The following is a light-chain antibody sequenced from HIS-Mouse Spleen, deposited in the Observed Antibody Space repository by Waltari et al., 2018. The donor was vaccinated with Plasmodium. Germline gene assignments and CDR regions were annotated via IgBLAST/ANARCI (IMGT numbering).Light chain of an antibody. V-gene: IGKV3-11*01. Sequence: ESVLTKSPATLSLSPGERATLSCRASQSVSSYLAWYQQKPGQAPRLLIYDASNRATGIPARFSGSGSGTDFTLTISSLEPEDFAVYYCQQRSNWPLTFGGGTKVEIK. CDR3: QQRSNWPLT. J-gene: IGKJ4*01. CDR1: QSVSSY. CDR2: DAS.